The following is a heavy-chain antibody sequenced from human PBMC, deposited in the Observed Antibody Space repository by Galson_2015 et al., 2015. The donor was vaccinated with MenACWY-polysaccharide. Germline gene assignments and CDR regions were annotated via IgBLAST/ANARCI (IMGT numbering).Heavy chain of an antibody. CDR1: GFTFTNYW. J-gene: IGHJ4*02. CDR2: IKNDGSMI. Sequence: SLRLSCAASGFTFTNYWMHWVRQAPGKGLVWVSRIKNDGSMIVYADSVKGRFTISRDNAKNTLFLQMNSLRAEDTAVYYCARESTAAGTYFDYWGQGILVSVSS. CDR3: ARESTAAGTYFDY. V-gene: IGHV3-74*01. D-gene: IGHD6-13*01.